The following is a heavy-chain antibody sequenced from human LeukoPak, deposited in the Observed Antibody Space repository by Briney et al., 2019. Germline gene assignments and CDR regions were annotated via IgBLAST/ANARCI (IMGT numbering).Heavy chain of an antibody. CDR3: ARDPMADFDY. J-gene: IGHJ4*02. V-gene: IGHV3-30*04. CDR1: GFTFSTYA. Sequence: PGGSLRLSCAASGFTFSTYAFHWVRQAPGTGLEWVAVISSDGKSKIYADSVKGRFTISGDNSKNTLFLQMNSLRTEDTAVYYCARDPMADFDYWGQGALVTVSS. D-gene: IGHD2-8*01. CDR2: ISSDGKSK.